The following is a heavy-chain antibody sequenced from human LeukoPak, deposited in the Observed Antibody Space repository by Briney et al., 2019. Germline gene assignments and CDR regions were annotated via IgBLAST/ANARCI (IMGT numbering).Heavy chain of an antibody. Sequence: PGGSLRLSCAASGFTFSSNYMSWVRQAPGKGLERVSVIYSGGSTYYSDSVKGRFTISRDISKNTLYLQINSLRAEDTAVYYCARGGYYGSGNDFRFDPWGQGTLVTVSS. D-gene: IGHD3-10*01. V-gene: IGHV3-53*01. CDR2: IYSGGST. CDR3: ARGGYYGSGNDFRFDP. J-gene: IGHJ5*02. CDR1: GFTFSSNY.